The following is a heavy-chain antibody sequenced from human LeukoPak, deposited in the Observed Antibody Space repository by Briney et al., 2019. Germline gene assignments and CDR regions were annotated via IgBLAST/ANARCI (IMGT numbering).Heavy chain of an antibody. CDR3: ARTLVVVMYYGMDV. Sequence: GGSLRLSCAASGFTFSSYGMHWVRQAPGKGLEWVAVISYDGSNKYYADSVKGRFTISRDNSKNTLYLQMNSLRAEDTAVYYCARTLVVVMYYGMDVWGQGTTVTVSS. D-gene: IGHD3-22*01. CDR1: GFTFSSYG. V-gene: IGHV3-30*03. J-gene: IGHJ6*02. CDR2: ISYDGSNK.